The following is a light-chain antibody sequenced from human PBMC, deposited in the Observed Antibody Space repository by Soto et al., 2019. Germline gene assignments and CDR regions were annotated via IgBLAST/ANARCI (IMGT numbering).Light chain of an antibody. CDR1: SSDVGSYNR. Sequence: QSVLTQPPSVSGSPGQSVTISCTGTSSDVGSYNRVSWYQQPPGTGPKLMIYEVSHRPSGVPDRFSGSKSGNTASLTISGLQAEDEADYYCSLYTSSSNYVFGTGTKLTVL. CDR2: EVS. CDR3: SLYTSSSNYV. V-gene: IGLV2-18*01. J-gene: IGLJ1*01.